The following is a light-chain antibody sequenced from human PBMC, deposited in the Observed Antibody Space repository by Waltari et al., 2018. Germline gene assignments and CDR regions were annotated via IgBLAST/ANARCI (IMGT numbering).Light chain of an antibody. CDR1: SLRTYL. J-gene: IGLJ2*01. CDR2: GKN. Sequence: SSELTQDRAVSVALGQTVWITCQGDSLRTYLANWDQHKTGQAPVLVVYGKNNPPSGIPDRFSGSGSGNTAALTITGAQAEDEGDYYGHSRDSSGHLVVFGGGTKLTVL. CDR3: HSRDSSGHLVV. V-gene: IGLV3-19*01.